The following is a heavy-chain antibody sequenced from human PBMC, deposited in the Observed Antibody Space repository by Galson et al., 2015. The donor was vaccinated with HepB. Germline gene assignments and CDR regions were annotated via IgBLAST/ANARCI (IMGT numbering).Heavy chain of an antibody. V-gene: IGHV3-23*01. CDR3: AKGWSSTMIVVVIGDYFDY. J-gene: IGHJ4*02. CDR2: ISGSGGST. CDR1: GFTFSSYA. D-gene: IGHD3-22*01. Sequence: SLRLSCAASGFTFSSYAMSWVRQAPGKGLEWVSAISGSGGSTYYADSVKGRFTISRDNSKNTLYLQMNSLRAEDTAVYYCAKGWSSTMIVVVIGDYFDYWGQGTLVTVSS.